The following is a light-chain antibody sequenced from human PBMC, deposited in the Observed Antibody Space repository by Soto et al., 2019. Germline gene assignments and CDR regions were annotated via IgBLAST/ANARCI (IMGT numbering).Light chain of an antibody. CDR1: SSDVGSGSHNL. V-gene: IGLV2-23*01. J-gene: IGLJ1*01. Sequence: QSALTQPASVSGSPGQSITIPCTGTSSDVGSGSHNLVSWYQQRPGKAPKLMIYEGSKRPTGVSNRFSGSKSGITASLTISGLQAEDEADYYCCSYVSSSTYVFGTGTKLTVL. CDR3: CSYVSSSTYV. CDR2: EGS.